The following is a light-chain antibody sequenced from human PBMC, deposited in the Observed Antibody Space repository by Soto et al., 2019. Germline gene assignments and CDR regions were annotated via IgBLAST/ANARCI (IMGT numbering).Light chain of an antibody. CDR2: KAS. CDR1: QSISNW. J-gene: IGKJ5*01. V-gene: IGKV1-5*03. Sequence: DIQMTQSPSTLSASVGDRVSITCRASQSISNWLAWYQQKPGKAPKLLIYKASSLESGVPSRFSGSGSGTEFTLTISNLRPDDFATYYCQQYHSWVTFGQGTRLEIK. CDR3: QQYHSWVT.